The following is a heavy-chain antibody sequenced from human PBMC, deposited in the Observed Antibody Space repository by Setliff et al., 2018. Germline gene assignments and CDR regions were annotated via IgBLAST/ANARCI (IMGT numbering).Heavy chain of an antibody. CDR2: IYHSGST. V-gene: IGHV4-59*11. CDR1: GGSISSHY. Sequence: SETLSLTCTVSGGSISSHYWSWIRQPPGKGLEWIGEIYHSGSTNYNPSLKSRVTISVDKSKDQFSLKLSSVTAADTAVYYCAGEDFDYWGQGTLVTVSS. CDR3: AGEDFDY. J-gene: IGHJ4*02.